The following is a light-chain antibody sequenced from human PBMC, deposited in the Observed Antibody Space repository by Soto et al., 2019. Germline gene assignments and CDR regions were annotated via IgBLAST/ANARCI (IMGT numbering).Light chain of an antibody. CDR1: SSDVGGYKY. CDR2: EVS. V-gene: IGLV2-14*01. Sequence: QSALTQPASVSGSPGQSITISCTGTSSDVGGYKYVSWYQQHPGKAPKLIIHEVSSRPSGVSSRFSGSKSGNTASLTISGLQAEDEADYYCSSYTSSATPVFGVGTKVTVL. CDR3: SSYTSSATPV. J-gene: IGLJ2*01.